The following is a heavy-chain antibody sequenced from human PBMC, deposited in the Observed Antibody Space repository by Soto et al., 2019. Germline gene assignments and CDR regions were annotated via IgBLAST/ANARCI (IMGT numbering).Heavy chain of an antibody. CDR1: GYTFTSYD. J-gene: IGHJ3*02. CDR3: ARVRITIFGVVIYAFDI. CDR2: MNPNSGNT. Sequence: ASVKVSCKASGYTFTSYDINWVRQATGQGLEWMGWMNPNSGNTGYAKKFQGRVTMTRNTSISTAYMELSSLRSEDTAVYYCARVRITIFGVVIYAFDIWGQGTMVTVSS. D-gene: IGHD3-3*01. V-gene: IGHV1-8*01.